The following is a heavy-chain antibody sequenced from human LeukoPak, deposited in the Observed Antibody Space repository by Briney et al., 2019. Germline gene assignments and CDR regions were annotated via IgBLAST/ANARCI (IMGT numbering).Heavy chain of an antibody. V-gene: IGHV3-23*01. J-gene: IGHJ6*03. Sequence: GGSLRLSCAASGFTFRSYGMSWVRQAPGKGLEWVSAISGSGDSTYYADSVKGRFTVSRDNSKNTLYLQMNSLRAEDTAVYYCAKDYGDYEDYYYYMDVWGKGTTVTVSS. D-gene: IGHD4-17*01. CDR1: GFTFRSYG. CDR2: ISGSGDST. CDR3: AKDYGDYEDYYYYMDV.